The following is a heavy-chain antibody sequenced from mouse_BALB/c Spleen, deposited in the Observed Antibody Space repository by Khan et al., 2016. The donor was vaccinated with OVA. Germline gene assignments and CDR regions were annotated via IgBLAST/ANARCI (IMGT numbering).Heavy chain of an antibody. V-gene: IGHV14-4*02. Sequence: VQLQQSGAEFVRSGASVKLSCTTSGFNIKDYYIHWVKQRPQRGLEWIGWIDPENGDTEYAPKFQGKATMTADTSSNTAYLHLSSLTSEDTAVYYGYAAKLSLWFASWGQGNLVTVSA. J-gene: IGHJ3*01. D-gene: IGHD1-3*01. CDR2: IDPENGDT. CDR3: YAAKLSLWFAS. CDR1: GFNIKDYY.